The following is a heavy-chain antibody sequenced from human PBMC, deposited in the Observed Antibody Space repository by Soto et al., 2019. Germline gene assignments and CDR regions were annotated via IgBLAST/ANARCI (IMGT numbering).Heavy chain of an antibody. V-gene: IGHV1-58*01. CDR2: IVVGSGNT. CDR3: AADYSSGWYHPYYYYYGMDV. Sequence: SVKVSCKASGCTFTSSAVQGVRQARGQRLEWIGWIVVGSGNTNYAQKFQERVTITRDMSTSTAYMELRSLRSEDTAVYYCAADYSSGWYHPYYYYYGMDVWGQGTTVTVSS. J-gene: IGHJ6*02. CDR1: GCTFTSSA. D-gene: IGHD6-19*01.